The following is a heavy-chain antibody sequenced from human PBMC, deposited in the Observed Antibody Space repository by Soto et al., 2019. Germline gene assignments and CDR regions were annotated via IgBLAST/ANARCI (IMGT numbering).Heavy chain of an antibody. CDR2: VYYTGST. V-gene: IGHV4-59*01. CDR3: ARSIAVPSSHIDH. J-gene: IGHJ4*02. Sequence: SETLSLTCRVSGGSMSGYYWSWIRQAPGKGLEWIGYVYYTGSTNYNPSLQSRVTVSVDTSNKQFSLSLRLVTAADTAVYFCARSIAVPSSHIDHWGQGIRVTVSS. CDR1: GGSMSGYY. D-gene: IGHD6-6*01.